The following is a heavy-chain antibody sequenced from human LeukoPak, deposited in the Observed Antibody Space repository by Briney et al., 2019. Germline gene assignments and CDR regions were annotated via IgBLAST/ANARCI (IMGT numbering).Heavy chain of an antibody. CDR2: IKHDEREE. V-gene: IGHV3-7*03. Sequence: GGSLRLSCVASGFTFSDSWMTWVRQAPGKGLEWVASIKHDEREEYYADSVKGRFSISRDNGKNSLYLQMNTLRADDTAVYYCARDGFGTGSNWGQGTLVTVSS. CDR3: ARDGFGTGSN. D-gene: IGHD3-16*01. CDR1: GFTFSDSW. J-gene: IGHJ4*02.